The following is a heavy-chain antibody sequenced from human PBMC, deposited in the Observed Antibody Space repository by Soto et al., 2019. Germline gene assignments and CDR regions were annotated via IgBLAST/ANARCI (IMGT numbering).Heavy chain of an antibody. J-gene: IGHJ4*02. CDR3: ARDNLLKSDYGDFEDFDY. CDR1: GFTFSSYS. D-gene: IGHD4-17*01. Sequence: PGGSLRLSCAASGFTFSSYSMNWVRQAPGKGLEWVSSISSSSSYIYYADSVKGRFTISRDNAKNSLYLQMNSLRAEDTAVYYCARDNLLKSDYGDFEDFDYWGQGTLVTSPQ. CDR2: ISSSSSYI. V-gene: IGHV3-21*01.